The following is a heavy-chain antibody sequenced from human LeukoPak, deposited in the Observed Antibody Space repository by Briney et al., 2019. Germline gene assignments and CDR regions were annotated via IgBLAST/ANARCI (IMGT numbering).Heavy chain of an antibody. CDR1: GGSFSGYY. J-gene: IGHJ3*02. CDR2: INHSGST. D-gene: IGHD6-19*01. V-gene: IGHV4-34*01. CDR3: ARSIAVAGSWAFDI. Sequence: PSETLSLTCAVYGGSFSGYYWSWIRQPPGKGLEWIGEINHSGSTNYNPSLKSRVTISVDTSKNQFSLKLSSVTAADTAVYYCARSIAVAGSWAFDIWGQGTMVTVSS.